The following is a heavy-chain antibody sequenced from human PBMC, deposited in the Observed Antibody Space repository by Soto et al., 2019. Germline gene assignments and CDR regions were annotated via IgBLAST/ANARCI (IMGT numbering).Heavy chain of an antibody. CDR1: GYTFTSYG. V-gene: IGHV1-18*01. CDR2: ISAYNGNT. J-gene: IGHJ5*02. Sequence: GASVKVSCKASGYTFTSYGISWVRQAPGQGLEWMGWISAYNGNTNYAQKLQGRVTMTTDTSTSTAYMELRSLRSDDTAVYYCARDGPTYYYDSSGYYPRVLGRFDPWGQGTLVTVSS. D-gene: IGHD3-22*01. CDR3: ARDGPTYYYDSSGYYPRVLGRFDP.